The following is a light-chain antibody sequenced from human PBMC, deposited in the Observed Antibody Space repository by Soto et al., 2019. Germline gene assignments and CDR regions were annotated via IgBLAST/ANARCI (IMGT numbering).Light chain of an antibody. J-gene: IGLJ1*01. Sequence: QSVLTQPPSVSGAPGQRVTISCTGSSSNIGAGYDVHWYQQLPGTAPQLLIYANDNRPSGVPDRFSGSKSGTSASLAITGLLAADEADYYCQSYASSPSAIFVFGTGTKVTVL. CDR1: SSNIGAGYD. V-gene: IGLV1-40*01. CDR3: QSYASSPSAIFV. CDR2: AND.